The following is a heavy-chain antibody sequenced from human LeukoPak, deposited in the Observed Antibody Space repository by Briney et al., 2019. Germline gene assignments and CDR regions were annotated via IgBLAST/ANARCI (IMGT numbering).Heavy chain of an antibody. CDR2: IVPIFEMT. CDR1: GYTFTGYY. Sequence: ASVKVSCKASGYTFTGYYMHWVRQAPGQGLEWMGGIVPIFEMTNYAQKFQGRITITTDESTSTAYMELTSLRSEDTAVYYCARGSYGGPDYWGQGTRVTVSS. CDR3: ARGSYGGPDY. J-gene: IGHJ4*02. D-gene: IGHD3-16*01. V-gene: IGHV1-2*02.